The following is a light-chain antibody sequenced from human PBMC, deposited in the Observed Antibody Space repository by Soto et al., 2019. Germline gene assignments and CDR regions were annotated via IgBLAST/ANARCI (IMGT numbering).Light chain of an antibody. CDR1: SSDVGGYNF. CDR2: EVS. J-gene: IGLJ2*01. CDR3: SSYAGSNIVV. V-gene: IGLV2-8*01. Sequence: QSALTQPPSASGSPGQSVTISCTGTSSDVGGYNFVSWYQQHPGKAPKLMIYEVSERPSGVPDRFSGSKSGNTASLTVSGLQADDEAYYYYSSYAGSNIVVFGGGTKLTVL.